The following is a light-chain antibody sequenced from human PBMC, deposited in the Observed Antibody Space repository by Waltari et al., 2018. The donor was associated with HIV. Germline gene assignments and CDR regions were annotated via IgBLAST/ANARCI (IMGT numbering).Light chain of an antibody. CDR3: SSYTSSNTLV. J-gene: IGLJ3*02. Sequence: QSALTQPASVSGSPGQSITISCTGTSSDVGGYAYVSWYQQHPGKAPKLILYEVSYRPSWSSHRVSASKSGNTASLTISGLQAEDEADYYCSSYTSSNTLVFGGGTKLTVL. CDR2: EVS. V-gene: IGLV2-14*03. CDR1: SSDVGGYAY.